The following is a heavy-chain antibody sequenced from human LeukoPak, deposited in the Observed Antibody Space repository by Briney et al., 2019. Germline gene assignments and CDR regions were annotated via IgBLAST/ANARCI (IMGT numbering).Heavy chain of an antibody. Sequence: PSETLSLTCTVSGGSISSSSYYWGWIRQPPGKGLEWIGSIYYSGSTYYNASLKSRVAISVDTSKNQFSLKLSSVTAADTAVYYCARGVMGYDFWSGDNWFDPWGQGTLVTVSS. V-gene: IGHV4-39*07. CDR1: GGSISSSSYY. J-gene: IGHJ5*02. CDR2: IYYSGST. D-gene: IGHD3-3*01. CDR3: ARGVMGYDFWSGDNWFDP.